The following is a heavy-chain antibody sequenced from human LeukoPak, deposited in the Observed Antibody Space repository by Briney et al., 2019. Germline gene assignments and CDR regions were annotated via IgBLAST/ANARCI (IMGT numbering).Heavy chain of an antibody. Sequence: SETLSLTCTVSGGSISSSSYYWGWIRQPQGKGLEWIGSFYYSGSTYYNPSLKSRVTISVNTSKNQFSLRLRSVTAADTAFYYCARHELPGMAVSAGFDYWGQGTLVTVSS. J-gene: IGHJ4*02. CDR3: ARHELPGMAVSAGFDY. CDR1: GGSISSSSYY. CDR2: FYYSGST. D-gene: IGHD6-19*01. V-gene: IGHV4-39*01.